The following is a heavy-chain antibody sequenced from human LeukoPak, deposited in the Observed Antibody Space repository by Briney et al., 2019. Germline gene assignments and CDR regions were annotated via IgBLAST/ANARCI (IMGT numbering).Heavy chain of an antibody. Sequence: GGSLRLSCAASGFTFSSYWMHWVRQAPGKGLVWVSRINSDGSSTSYADSVKGRFTISRDNAKNTLYLQMNSLRAEDTAVYYCARPGRYSRLAFDIWGQGTMVTVSS. CDR3: ARPGRYSRLAFDI. CDR1: GFTFSSYW. J-gene: IGHJ3*02. V-gene: IGHV3-74*01. D-gene: IGHD5-12*01. CDR2: INSDGSST.